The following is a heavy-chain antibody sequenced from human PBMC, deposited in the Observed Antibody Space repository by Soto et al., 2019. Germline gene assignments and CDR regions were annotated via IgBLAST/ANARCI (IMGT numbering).Heavy chain of an antibody. CDR1: GGSISVYY. Sequence: SETLSLTCTISGGSISVYYWSWIRQSPRQGLEWIGYVYDNGRPYYSPSLRSRVTISADTSKNQISLKLTSATAADTAVYYCARGVGSSPPRYWGRGTLVTVSS. D-gene: IGHD3-9*01. J-gene: IGHJ4*02. CDR3: ARGVGSSPPRY. V-gene: IGHV4-59*01. CDR2: VYDNGRP.